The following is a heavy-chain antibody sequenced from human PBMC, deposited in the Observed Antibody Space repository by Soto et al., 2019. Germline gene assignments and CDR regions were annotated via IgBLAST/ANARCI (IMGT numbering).Heavy chain of an antibody. J-gene: IGHJ4*02. CDR1: GFTFSSYG. Sequence: QVQLVESGGGVVQPERSLRLSCAASGFTFSSYGMHWVRQAPGKGLEWVAVIWYDGSNKYYADSVKGLFTISRDNSKNTLYLQMNSLRAEDTAMYYCARDYDSSGYPRYYFDYWGQGTLVTVSS. V-gene: IGHV3-33*01. CDR2: IWYDGSNK. CDR3: ARDYDSSGYPRYYFDY. D-gene: IGHD3-22*01.